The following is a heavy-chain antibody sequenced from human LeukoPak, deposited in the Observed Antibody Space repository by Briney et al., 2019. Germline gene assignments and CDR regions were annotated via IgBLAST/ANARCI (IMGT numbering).Heavy chain of an antibody. J-gene: IGHJ4*02. CDR1: GFTFSSYA. CDR2: ISGSGGST. Sequence: GGSLRLSCAASGFTFSSYAMSWVRQAPGKGLEWVSAISGSGGSTYYADSVKGRFTISRDNSKNTPYLQMNSLRAEDTAVYYCAKVGDGYNRYFDYWGQGTLVTVSS. D-gene: IGHD5-24*01. V-gene: IGHV3-23*01. CDR3: AKVGDGYNRYFDY.